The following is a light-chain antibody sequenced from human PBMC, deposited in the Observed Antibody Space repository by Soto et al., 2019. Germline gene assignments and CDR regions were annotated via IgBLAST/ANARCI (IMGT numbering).Light chain of an antibody. V-gene: IGKV1-39*01. J-gene: IGKJ1*01. CDR2: AAS. Sequence: DIQMTQSPSTLSASVVDRVTITCRASQSISSYLNWYQQKPGKAPKLLIYAASSLHTGVPSRFSGSGSGTDFTLTISRLEPEDFAVYYCHQYGSSPKTFGQGTKVDIK. CDR3: HQYGSSPKT. CDR1: QSISSY.